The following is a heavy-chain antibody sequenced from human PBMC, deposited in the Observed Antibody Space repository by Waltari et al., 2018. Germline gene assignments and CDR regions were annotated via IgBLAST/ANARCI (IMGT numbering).Heavy chain of an antibody. CDR1: GFPFGSYS. Sequence: EVQLVESGGGLVQPGGSLRLACAASGFPFGSYSMNWVRQAPGKGLEWISYISLSSSSIQDADSVKGRFTISRDNANNSLYLQMNSLRADDSAVYYCTTSGMDVWGQGTTVTVSS. J-gene: IGHJ6*02. V-gene: IGHV3-48*01. CDR2: ISLSSSSI. CDR3: TTSGMDV.